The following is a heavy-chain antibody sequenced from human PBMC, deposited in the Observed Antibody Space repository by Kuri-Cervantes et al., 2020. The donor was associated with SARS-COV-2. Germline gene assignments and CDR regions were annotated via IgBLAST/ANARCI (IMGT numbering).Heavy chain of an antibody. Sequence: GGSLRLSCAASGFTFDDYAMHWVRQAPGKGLEWVSLISWDGGSTYYADSVKGRFTISRVNSKNSLYLQMNSLRAEDTALYYCAKNLYAMDHRERAFDIWGQGTMVTVSS. CDR3: AKNLYAMDHRERAFDI. CDR1: GFTFDDYA. J-gene: IGHJ3*02. D-gene: IGHD5-18*01. V-gene: IGHV3-43D*04. CDR2: ISWDGGST.